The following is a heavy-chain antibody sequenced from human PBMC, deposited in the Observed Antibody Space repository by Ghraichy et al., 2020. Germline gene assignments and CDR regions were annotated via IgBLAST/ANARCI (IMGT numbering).Heavy chain of an antibody. CDR3: TTSRWN. V-gene: IGHV3-15*07. J-gene: IGHJ4*02. CDR2: IKSITDGGTT. D-gene: IGHD2-15*01. Sequence: GGSLRLSCAASGFTFSNAKMNWVRQAPGKGLEWVGRIKSITDGGTTDYAAPVKGRFTISRDDSKNTLYLQMNSLKTEDTAVYYCTTSRWNWGQGTLVTVSS. CDR1: GFTFSNAK.